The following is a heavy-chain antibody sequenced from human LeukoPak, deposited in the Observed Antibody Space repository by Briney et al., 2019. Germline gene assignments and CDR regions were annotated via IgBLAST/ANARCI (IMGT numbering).Heavy chain of an antibody. J-gene: IGHJ4*02. CDR1: GFIFSSYG. CDR3: AKPVGYSSSWFDY. Sequence: PGRSLRLSCAASGFIFSSYGMHWVRQAPGKGLEWVAAISYDGSNKYYAESVKGRFTISRDTSKNVLYLQMNSLRAEDTAVYYCAKPVGYSSSWFDYWGQGTLVTVSS. CDR2: ISYDGSNK. V-gene: IGHV3-30*18. D-gene: IGHD6-13*01.